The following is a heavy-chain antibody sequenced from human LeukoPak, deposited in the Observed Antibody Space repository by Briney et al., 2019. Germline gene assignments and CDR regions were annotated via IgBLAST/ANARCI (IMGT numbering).Heavy chain of an antibody. CDR3: ASRYYDSSGPLKYYFDY. J-gene: IGHJ4*02. CDR1: GFTFSDYY. CDR2: ISSSGSYT. D-gene: IGHD3-22*01. V-gene: IGHV3-11*03. Sequence: GGSLRLSCAASGFTFSDYYMSWIRQAPGKGQEWLSYISSSGSYTNYADSVRGRFTISRDNAKNSLYLQMNSLRAEDTAVYYCASRYYDSSGPLKYYFDYWGQGTLVTVSS.